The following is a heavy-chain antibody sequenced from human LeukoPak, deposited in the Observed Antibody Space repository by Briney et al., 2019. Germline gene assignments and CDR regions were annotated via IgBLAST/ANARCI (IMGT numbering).Heavy chain of an antibody. D-gene: IGHD5-12*01. Sequence: GGSLRLSCAASGFTFSGYAMSWVRQAPGKGLEWVSAISGSGGSTYYADSVKGRFTISRDNSKNTLYLQMNSLRAEDTAVYYCAKAQIVATRYYFDYWGQGTLVTVSS. CDR2: ISGSGGST. CDR1: GFTFSGYA. V-gene: IGHV3-23*01. CDR3: AKAQIVATRYYFDY. J-gene: IGHJ4*02.